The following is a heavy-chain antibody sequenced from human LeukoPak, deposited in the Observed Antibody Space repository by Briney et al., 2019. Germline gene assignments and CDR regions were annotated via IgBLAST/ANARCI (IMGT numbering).Heavy chain of an antibody. CDR1: AFTFSTYA. CDR2: ISGSGGSI. CDR3: AKDQLGYCSSTSCYGNYFDY. J-gene: IGHJ4*02. V-gene: IGHV3-23*01. Sequence: GGSLRLSCAASAFTFSTYAMSWFRQAPGKGLEWVSDISGSGGSIYYADSVKGRFTISRDNSKNTLYLQMNSLRAEDTAVYYCAKDQLGYCSSTSCYGNYFDYWGQGTLVTVSS. D-gene: IGHD2-2*01.